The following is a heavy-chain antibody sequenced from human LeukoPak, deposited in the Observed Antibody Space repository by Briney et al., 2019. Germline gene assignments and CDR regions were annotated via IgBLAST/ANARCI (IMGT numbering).Heavy chain of an antibody. J-gene: IGHJ4*02. V-gene: IGHV1-18*01. CDR3: ARDRDSSGWHVADY. CDR2: ISPNNGNT. CDR1: GYTFTRYG. Sequence: GASVKVSCKASGYTFTRYGISWVRQAPGQGLEWMGWISPNNGNTNYAQKFQGRVTMTTDTPTSTVYMEMRSLRSDDTAVYYCARDRDSSGWHVADYWGQGTLVTVSS. D-gene: IGHD6-19*01.